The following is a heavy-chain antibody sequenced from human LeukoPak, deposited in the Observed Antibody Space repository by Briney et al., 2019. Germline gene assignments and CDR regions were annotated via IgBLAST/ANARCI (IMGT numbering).Heavy chain of an antibody. CDR2: MNPNSGNT. V-gene: IGHV1-8*01. J-gene: IGHJ4*02. Sequence: ASVKVSCKASVYTFTSYDINWVRQATGQGLEWMGWMNPNSGNTGYAQKFQGRVTMTRNTSISTAYMELSSLRSEDTAVYYCAVLYDILTGYYKRVYDYWGQGTLVTVSS. CDR3: AVLYDILTGYYKRVYDY. D-gene: IGHD3-9*01. CDR1: VYTFTSYD.